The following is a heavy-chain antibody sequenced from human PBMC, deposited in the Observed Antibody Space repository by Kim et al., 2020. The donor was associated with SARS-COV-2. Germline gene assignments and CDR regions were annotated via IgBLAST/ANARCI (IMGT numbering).Heavy chain of an antibody. V-gene: IGHV5-51*01. D-gene: IGHD3-3*01. Sequence: SRYSPTFQGQVTISADKSISTAYLQWSSLKASDTAMYYCARADDFWSRDYWGQGTLVTVSS. CDR3: ARADDFWSRDY. CDR2: S. J-gene: IGHJ4*02.